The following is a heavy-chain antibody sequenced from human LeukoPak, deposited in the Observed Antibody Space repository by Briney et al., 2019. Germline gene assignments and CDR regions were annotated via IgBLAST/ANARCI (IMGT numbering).Heavy chain of an antibody. CDR1: GGSISSYY. CDR2: IYYSGST. J-gene: IGHJ4*02. V-gene: IGHV4-59*01. Sequence: SETLSLTCTVSGGSISSYYWSWIRQPPGKGLEWIGYIYYSGSTNYNPSLRSRVTISVDTSKNQFSLKLSSVTAADTAVYYCARAGPGYGGNYYFDYWGQGTLVTVS. CDR3: ARAGPGYGGNYYFDY. D-gene: IGHD4-23*01.